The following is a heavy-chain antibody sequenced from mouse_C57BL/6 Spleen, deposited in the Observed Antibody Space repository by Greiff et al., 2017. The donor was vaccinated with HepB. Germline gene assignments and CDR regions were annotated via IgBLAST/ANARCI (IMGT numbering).Heavy chain of an antibody. V-gene: IGHV7-3*01. D-gene: IGHD1-1*01. CDR1: GFTFTDYY. J-gene: IGHJ1*03. CDR2: IRNKANGYTT. Sequence: EVKLMESGGGLVQPGGSLSLSCAASGFTFTDYYMSWVRQPPGKALEWLGFIRNKANGYTTEYSASVKGRFTISRDNSQSILYLQMNAMRAEDSATYYCARYPYYYGSSVWYFDVWGTGTTVTVSS. CDR3: ARYPYYYGSSVWYFDV.